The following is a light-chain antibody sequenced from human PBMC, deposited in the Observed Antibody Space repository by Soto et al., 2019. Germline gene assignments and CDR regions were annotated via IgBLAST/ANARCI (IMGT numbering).Light chain of an antibody. CDR3: LQYDNYPWT. CDR2: DAS. V-gene: IGKV1-5*01. CDR1: RSISDW. Sequence: DIQMTQSPSTLSPSVGDRVTITCRASRSISDWLAWYQQKPGKAPKLLIFDASSLKSGVPSRFSGSGSGTEFTLTISSLQPDDVATYYCLQYDNYPWTFGQGTKVDIK. J-gene: IGKJ1*01.